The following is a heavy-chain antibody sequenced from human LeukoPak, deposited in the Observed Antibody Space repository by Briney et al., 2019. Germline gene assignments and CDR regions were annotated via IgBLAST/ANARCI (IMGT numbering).Heavy chain of an antibody. D-gene: IGHD6-19*01. Sequence: PGGSLRLSCAASGFTFDDYAMHRVRHAPGKGLEWVSGISWNSGSIGYADSVKGRFTISRDNAKNSLYLQMNSLRAEDTALYHCAKDMAGGIAVAGTGFDYWGQGTLVTVSS. CDR2: ISWNSGSI. CDR1: GFTFDDYA. V-gene: IGHV3-9*01. CDR3: AKDMAGGIAVAGTGFDY. J-gene: IGHJ4*02.